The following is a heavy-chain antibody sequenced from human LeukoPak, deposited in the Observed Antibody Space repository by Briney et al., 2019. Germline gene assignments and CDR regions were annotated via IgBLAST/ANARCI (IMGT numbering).Heavy chain of an antibody. J-gene: IGHJ4*02. D-gene: IGHD3-22*01. CDR3: AKDAYYYDSSGYYAAIDY. V-gene: IGHV3-23*01. CDR2: ISGSGGST. Sequence: PGGSLRLSCAASGFTFSSYAMSWVRQAPGNGLEWVSAISGSGGSTYYADSVKGRFTISRDNSKNTLYLQMNSLRAEDTAVYYCAKDAYYYDSSGYYAAIDYWGQGTLVTVSS. CDR1: GFTFSSYA.